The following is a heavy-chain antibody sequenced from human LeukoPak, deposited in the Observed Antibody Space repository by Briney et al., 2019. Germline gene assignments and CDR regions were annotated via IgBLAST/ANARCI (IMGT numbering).Heavy chain of an antibody. CDR1: GFGLIVLS. V-gene: IGHV1-24*01. CDR2: VRPATGDP. Sequence: ASVKDSCKISGFGLIVLSIHWMRQAPRKGLEWVGGVRPATGDPIYAQKFQGRVTITADESTSTAYMELSSLRSEDTAVYYCARGTVYYDSSSNWFDPWGQGTLVTVSS. D-gene: IGHD3-22*01. CDR3: ARGTVYYDSSSNWFDP. J-gene: IGHJ5*02.